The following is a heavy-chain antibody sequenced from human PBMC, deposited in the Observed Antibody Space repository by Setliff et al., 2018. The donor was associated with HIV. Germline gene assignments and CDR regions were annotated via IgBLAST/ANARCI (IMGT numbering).Heavy chain of an antibody. CDR2: IGSGSSLK. CDR3: ARELVGATNPLDY. CDR1: GFTFSSHS. V-gene: IGHV3-21*05. D-gene: IGHD1-26*01. Sequence: ETLRLSCAASGFTFSSHSMDWVRQAPGKGLEWVSYIGSGSSLKSYADSVKGRFTISRDNAKNLLYLDMRSLRVDDTAVYYCARELVGATNPLDYWGQGTVVTVSS. J-gene: IGHJ4*02.